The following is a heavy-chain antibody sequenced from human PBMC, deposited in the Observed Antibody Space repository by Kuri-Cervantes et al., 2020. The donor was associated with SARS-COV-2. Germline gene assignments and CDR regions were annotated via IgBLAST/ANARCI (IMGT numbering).Heavy chain of an antibody. V-gene: IGHV4-38-2*01. Sequence: SETLSLTCAVSGYSISSGYYWGWIRQPAGKGLEWIGYIYTSGSTNYNPSLKSRVTISVDTSKNQFSLKLSSVTAADTAAYYCARYRNDFWSGYCFFDYWGQGTLVTVSS. J-gene: IGHJ4*02. CDR1: GYSISSGYY. D-gene: IGHD3-3*01. CDR3: ARYRNDFWSGYCFFDY. CDR2: IYTSGST.